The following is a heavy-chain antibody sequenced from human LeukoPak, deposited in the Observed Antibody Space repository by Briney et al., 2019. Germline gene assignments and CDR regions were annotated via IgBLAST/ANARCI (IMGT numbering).Heavy chain of an antibody. CDR1: GYSFTSYW. CDR2: IYPGDSDT. J-gene: IGHJ4*02. CDR3: ARQGHYDILTESQTPFDY. D-gene: IGHD3-9*01. V-gene: IGHV5-51*01. Sequence: GESLKISCKGSGYSFTSYWIGWVRQMPGKGLEWMGIIYPGDSDTRYSPSFQGQVTISADKSISTAYLQWSSLKASDTAMYYCARQGHYDILTESQTPFDYWGQGNLVTVSS.